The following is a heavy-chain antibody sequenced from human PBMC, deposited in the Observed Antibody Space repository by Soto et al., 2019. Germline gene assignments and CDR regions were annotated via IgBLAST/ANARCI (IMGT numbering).Heavy chain of an antibody. Sequence: PGGSLRLSCAASGFTFSKYAMHWFRQAPGQGLEWVALISYDGSNTYYADSVKGRFIISRDNFKNTIYIQMNSLGAEDTAVYYCARDWRDSSGWFAPAFDYRGQGTLVTVSS. V-gene: IGHV3-30*04. CDR3: ARDWRDSSGWFAPAFDY. CDR1: GFTFSKYA. J-gene: IGHJ4*02. D-gene: IGHD6-19*01. CDR2: ISYDGSNT.